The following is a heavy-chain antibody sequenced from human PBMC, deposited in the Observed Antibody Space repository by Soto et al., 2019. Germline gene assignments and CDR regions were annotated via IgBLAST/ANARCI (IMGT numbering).Heavy chain of an antibody. V-gene: IGHV5-51*01. CDR2: IYPGDSDT. Sequence: GESLKISCQGSGYSFTTYWIGWVRQIPGKGLEWMGIIYPGDSDTRYSPSFQGQVTISADKSISTAYLQWSSLKASDTAISYCATGGYCCGTRCYNLFVYWGQGALVAVSS. CDR3: ATGGYCCGTRCYNLFVY. D-gene: IGHD2-2*02. CDR1: GYSFTTYW. J-gene: IGHJ4*02.